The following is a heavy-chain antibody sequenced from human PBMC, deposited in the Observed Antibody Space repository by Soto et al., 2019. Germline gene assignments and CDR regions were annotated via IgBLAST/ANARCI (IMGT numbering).Heavy chain of an antibody. V-gene: IGHV4-39*01. CDR3: ARNLHRITISQG. J-gene: IGHJ4*02. D-gene: IGHD3-3*01. Sequence: SQPMSHTCTVAGGSISSSSYYWGSIRQPPGKGLEWIGSIYYSGSTYYNPSLKSRVTISVDTSKNQFSLKLSSVTAADTAVYYCARNLHRITISQGWGQGTLVNVSS. CDR2: IYYSGST. CDR1: GGSISSSSYY.